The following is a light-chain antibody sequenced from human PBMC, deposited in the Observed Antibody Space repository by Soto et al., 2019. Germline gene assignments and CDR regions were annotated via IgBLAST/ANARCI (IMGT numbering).Light chain of an antibody. CDR3: QQYNSYSWT. CDR1: QIISSW. CDR2: DAS. Sequence: IQMPPSPSTLSASVGDRVTMTCRASQIISSWLAWYQQKPGKAPKLLIYDASSLESGVPSRFSGSGSGTEFTLTISSLQPDDFATYYCQQYNSYSWTLGQGTKVDNK. J-gene: IGKJ1*01. V-gene: IGKV1-5*01.